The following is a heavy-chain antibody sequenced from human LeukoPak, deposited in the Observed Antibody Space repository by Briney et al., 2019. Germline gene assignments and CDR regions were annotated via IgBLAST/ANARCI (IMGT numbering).Heavy chain of an antibody. Sequence: PSETLSLTCTVSGGSISSSSYCWGWIRQPPGKGLEWIGSIYYTGSTYFTPSLKSRVTTSIDTSKNQFSLRLRSVTAADTAVYYCARHIAASRTLDSWGQGTLVTVSP. CDR2: IYYTGST. D-gene: IGHD6-13*01. CDR1: GGSISSSSYC. CDR3: ARHIAASRTLDS. V-gene: IGHV4-39*01. J-gene: IGHJ4*02.